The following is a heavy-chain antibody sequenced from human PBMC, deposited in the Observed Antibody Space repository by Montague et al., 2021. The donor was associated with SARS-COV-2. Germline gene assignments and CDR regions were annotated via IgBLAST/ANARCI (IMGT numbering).Heavy chain of an antibody. J-gene: IGHJ4*02. CDR3: ARTPTRPLSLDS. CDR1: GGSFSGYY. Sequence: SETLSLTCAVYGGSFSGYYWSWIRQPPGKGLEWIGEVSLSGSTNYNPSLKSRVTISVDTSKNQFSLNLNSVTAADTAIYYCARTPTRPLSLDSWGQGTLVTVSS. D-gene: IGHD6-6*01. V-gene: IGHV4-34*01. CDR2: VSLSGST.